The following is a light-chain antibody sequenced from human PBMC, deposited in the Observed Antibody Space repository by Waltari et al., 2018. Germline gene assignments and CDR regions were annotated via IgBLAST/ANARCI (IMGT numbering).Light chain of an antibody. CDR2: GAS. CDR3: QHYVRLPVT. V-gene: IGKV3-20*01. J-gene: IGKJ1*01. Sequence: EIVLAQSPGTLSLSPGERATLSCRTSQSVGRTLAWYQQKPGQAPRLLIYGASIRATGIPDRVSGSGSGTDFSLTISRLEPEDFAVYYCQHYVRLPVTFGQGTKVEIK. CDR1: QSVGRT.